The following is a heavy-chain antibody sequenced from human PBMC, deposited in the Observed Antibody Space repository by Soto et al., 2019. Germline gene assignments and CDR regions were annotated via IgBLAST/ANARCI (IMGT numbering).Heavy chain of an antibody. CDR3: ARQRTTVVTQAYFDH. CDR2: IYYSGRT. J-gene: IGHJ4*02. V-gene: IGHV4-39*01. Sequence: SETLSVTSIVSGESISSSCYYWGWIRHPPGKGLEWIGSIYYSGRTYYNPSFKSRVTISIDTSKNQFSLKLSSVTATDTAVYYCARQRTTVVTQAYFDHWGQGALVPVSS. CDR1: GESISSSCYY. D-gene: IGHD2-21*02.